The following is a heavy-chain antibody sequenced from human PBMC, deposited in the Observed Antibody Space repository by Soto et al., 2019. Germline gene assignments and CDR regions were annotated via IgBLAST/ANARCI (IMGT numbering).Heavy chain of an antibody. CDR1: GFTFSSYA. V-gene: IGHV3-23*01. J-gene: IGHJ4*02. Sequence: GGSLRLSCAASGFTFSSYAMSWVRQAPGKGLEWVSAISGSGGSTYYADSVKGRFTISRDNSKNTLYLQMNSLRAEDTAVYYCAKPRNYYDSSGYHYWGQGTLVTVSS. D-gene: IGHD3-22*01. CDR3: AKPRNYYDSSGYHY. CDR2: ISGSGGST.